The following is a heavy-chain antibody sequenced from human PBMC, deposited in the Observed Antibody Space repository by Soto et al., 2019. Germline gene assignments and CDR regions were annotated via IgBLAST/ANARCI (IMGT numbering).Heavy chain of an antibody. V-gene: IGHV1-45*02. Sequence: QMHLVQSAAEVKKTGSTVTISCEASEYTFTYLHLHWVRQAPGQGLEWLGWITIFNGNTNYAQKFQDGVVISRDTSLSTVYMTLSGLKSEDTAMYYCARSPLDSSNEIYFDSWGQGTLVTVSS. J-gene: IGHJ4*02. CDR1: EYTFTYLH. CDR2: ITIFNGNT. D-gene: IGHD3-22*01. CDR3: ARSPLDSSNEIYFDS.